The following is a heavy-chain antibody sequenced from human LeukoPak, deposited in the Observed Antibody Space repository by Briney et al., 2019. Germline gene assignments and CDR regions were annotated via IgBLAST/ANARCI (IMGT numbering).Heavy chain of an antibody. J-gene: IGHJ4*02. V-gene: IGHV3-7*01. D-gene: IGHD3-16*01. CDR3: AREWVSPLSAYYYVWGSYSFDY. Sequence: GGSLRLSCAASGFTFSSYGMHWVRQAPGKGLEWVANIKQDGSEKYYVDSVKGRFTISRDNAKNSLYLQMNSLRAEDTAVYYCAREWVSPLSAYYYVWGSYSFDYWGQGTLVTVSS. CDR2: IKQDGSEK. CDR1: GFTFSSYG.